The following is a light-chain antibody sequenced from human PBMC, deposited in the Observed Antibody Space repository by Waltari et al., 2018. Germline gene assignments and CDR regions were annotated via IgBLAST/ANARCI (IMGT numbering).Light chain of an antibody. CDR3: LQYNSYPRT. J-gene: IGKJ1*01. CDR2: GAS. CDR1: QAIRNS. Sequence: DIQMTQSPSSLSASVGDRVTITCRASQAIRNSLSWFQHKSGEAPKSLIYGASNLQSGVPSKFSGSGYVTYFTLTITSQQPEDSATYYCLQYNSYPRTFGQWTKVEIK. V-gene: IGKV1-16*02.